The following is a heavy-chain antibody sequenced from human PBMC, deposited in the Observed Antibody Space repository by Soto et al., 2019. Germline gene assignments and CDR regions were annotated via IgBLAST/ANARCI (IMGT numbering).Heavy chain of an antibody. Sequence: PGGSLRLSCAASGFTFSNYAMSWVREAPGKGLEWVSAVTGSGGSTYYADSVKGRFTISRANSKNTLYLQMNSLRAEDTAVYYCAKDRDSSGSGLEKFDYWGQGTLVTVSS. CDR1: GFTFSNYA. V-gene: IGHV3-23*01. CDR2: VTGSGGST. D-gene: IGHD3-22*01. CDR3: AKDRDSSGSGLEKFDY. J-gene: IGHJ4*02.